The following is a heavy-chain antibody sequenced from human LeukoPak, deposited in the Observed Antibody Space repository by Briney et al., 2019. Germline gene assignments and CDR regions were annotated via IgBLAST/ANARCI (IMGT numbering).Heavy chain of an antibody. CDR3: ATLGIFGVVPRDY. CDR1: GGSFSGYY. J-gene: IGHJ4*02. V-gene: IGHV4-34*01. D-gene: IGHD3-3*01. Sequence: SETLSLTCAVYGGSFSGYYWSWIRQPPGKGLEWIGEINHSGSTNYNPSLKSRVTISVGTSKNQFSLKLSSVTAADTAVYYCATLGIFGVVPRDYWGQGTLVTVSS. CDR2: INHSGST.